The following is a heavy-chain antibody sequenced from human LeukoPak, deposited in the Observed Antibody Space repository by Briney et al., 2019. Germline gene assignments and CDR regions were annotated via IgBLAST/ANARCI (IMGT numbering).Heavy chain of an antibody. CDR1: GGTFISYA. CDR2: IIPIFGTA. V-gene: IGHV1-69*06. D-gene: IGHD6-13*01. CDR3: ATDWTLVEQQLAKRGAFDI. Sequence: GASVKVSCKASGGTFISYAISWVRQAPGQGLEWMGGIIPIFGTANYAQKFQGRVTMTEDTSKDTAYMELSSLRSEDTAVYYCATDWTLVEQQLAKRGAFDIWGQGTMVTVSS. J-gene: IGHJ3*02.